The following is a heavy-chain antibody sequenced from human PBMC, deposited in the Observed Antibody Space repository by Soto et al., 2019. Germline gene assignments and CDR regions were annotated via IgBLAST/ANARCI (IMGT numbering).Heavy chain of an antibody. J-gene: IGHJ6*04. CDR2: IQSGGTT. V-gene: IGHV3-66*01. Sequence: ESGGDLVQPGGSLRISCAASGFSVSSKYMSWVRQAPGKGLEWVSLIQSGGTTYYAGSVKGRFTISRDYSENTLFLQMNILRVEDTAVYYCTMDDVHFNGDRYYGVPMDVWGKGTTVTVSA. CDR1: GFSVSSKY. CDR3: TMDDVHFNGDRYYGVPMDV. D-gene: IGHD2-8*01.